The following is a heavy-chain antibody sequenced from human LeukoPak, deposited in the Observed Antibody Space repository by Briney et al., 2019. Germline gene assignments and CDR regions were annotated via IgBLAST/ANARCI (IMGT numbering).Heavy chain of an antibody. J-gene: IGHJ4*02. V-gene: IGHV4-59*01. CDR2: IHYSGST. CDR1: SGSISSYY. CDR3: ARSPGYYDKRNYFSGDFDY. Sequence: SETLSLTCTVSSGSISSYYWNWIRQPPGKGLEWIGFIHYSGSTNYNPSLKSRVTISLDTSKSQFSLKLSSVTAADTAVYYCARSPGYYDKRNYFSGDFDYWGQGTLVTVSS. D-gene: IGHD3-22*01.